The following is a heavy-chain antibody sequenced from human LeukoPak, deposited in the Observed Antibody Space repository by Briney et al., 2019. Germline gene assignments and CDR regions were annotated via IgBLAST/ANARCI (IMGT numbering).Heavy chain of an antibody. J-gene: IGHJ4*02. CDR2: ISYDGSKK. CDR1: GFTFNSYA. CDR3: ARDPYFDSSGYPYYFDY. V-gene: IGHV3-30*01. D-gene: IGHD3-22*01. Sequence: GGSLRLSCAASGFTFNSYAMHWVRQAPGKGLEWVAVISYDGSKKYHADSVKGRFTISRDNSKNTLSLQMNSLRAEDTAVYYCARDPYFDSSGYPYYFDYWGQGTQVTVSS.